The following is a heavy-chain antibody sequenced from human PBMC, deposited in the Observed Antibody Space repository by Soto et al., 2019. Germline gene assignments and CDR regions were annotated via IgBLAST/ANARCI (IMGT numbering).Heavy chain of an antibody. CDR2: ISYDGSNK. CDR1: GFTFSSYG. J-gene: IGHJ4*02. CDR3: AKDYRWY. V-gene: IGHV3-30*18. Sequence: QVQLVESGGGVVQPGRSPRLSCAASGFTFSSYGMHWVRQAPGKGLEWVAVISYDGSNKYYADSVKGRFTISRDNSKNTLYLQMNSLRAEDTAVYYCAKDYRWYWGQGTLVTVSS. D-gene: IGHD2-15*01.